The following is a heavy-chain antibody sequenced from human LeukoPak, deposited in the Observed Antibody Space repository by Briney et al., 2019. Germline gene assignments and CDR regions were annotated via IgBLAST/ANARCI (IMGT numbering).Heavy chain of an antibody. Sequence: GGSLRLSCAASGFTFSAYWMSWVRQAPGKGLEWVAHIKQDGSDKYYADSVRGRFTVSRDNAKNSLYLQMNSQRAEDTAVYYCARLGSGYSYGRFDYWGQGTLVTVSS. CDR3: ARLGSGYSYGRFDY. D-gene: IGHD5-18*01. CDR2: IKQDGSDK. V-gene: IGHV3-7*01. J-gene: IGHJ4*02. CDR1: GFTFSAYW.